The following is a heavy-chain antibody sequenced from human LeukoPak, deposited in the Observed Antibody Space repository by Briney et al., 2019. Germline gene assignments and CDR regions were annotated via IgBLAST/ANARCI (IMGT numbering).Heavy chain of an antibody. V-gene: IGHV3-23*01. CDR2: ISGSGGST. CDR1: GFAFRSHG. J-gene: IGHJ5*02. D-gene: IGHD2-21*01. Sequence: GGSLRLSCAASGFAFRSHGMSWVRQAPGKGLEWVSAISGSGGSTYYADSVKGRFTISRDNSKNTLYLQMNSLRAEDTAVYYCAKGLFEFDPWGQGTLVTVSS. CDR3: AKGLFEFDP.